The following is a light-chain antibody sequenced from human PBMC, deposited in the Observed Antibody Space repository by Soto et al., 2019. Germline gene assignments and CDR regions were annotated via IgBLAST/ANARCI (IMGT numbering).Light chain of an antibody. CDR2: GAS. J-gene: IGKJ1*01. CDR3: QQYGTAPWT. Sequence: EIVLTQSPATLSLSPGERATLSCRASQSVSGFLAWFQQKPGQGPSLLIYGASIRATGVPARFSGSGSGTDFTLTISRLEPEDFAVYYCQQYGTAPWTFGQGTKVDIK. CDR1: QSVSGF. V-gene: IGKV3-20*01.